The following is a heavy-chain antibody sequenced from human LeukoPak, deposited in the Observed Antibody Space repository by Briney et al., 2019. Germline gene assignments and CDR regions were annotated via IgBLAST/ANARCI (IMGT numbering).Heavy chain of an antibody. J-gene: IGHJ4*02. Sequence: GGSLRLSCAASGFTFSSYSMNWVRQAPGKGLERVAYISSSSGTIFYANSLKGRFTISRDNAKNSVYLQMNSLRVEDTAVYYCGRGWAVDFWGQGTLVTVSS. CDR2: ISSSSGTI. D-gene: IGHD5-24*01. CDR1: GFTFSSYS. CDR3: GRGWAVDF. V-gene: IGHV3-48*04.